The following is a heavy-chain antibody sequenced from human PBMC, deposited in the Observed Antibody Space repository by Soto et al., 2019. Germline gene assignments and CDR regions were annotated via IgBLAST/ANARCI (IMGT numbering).Heavy chain of an antibody. J-gene: IGHJ6*03. V-gene: IGHV3-7*01. CDR1: GVSLSDYW. CDR3: AGRSSPIYYYYYMDV. D-gene: IGHD2-2*01. CDR2: IKQDESDK. Sequence: EVQLVESGGGLVQPGGFLRLSCAASGVSLSDYWMSWVRQAPGKGLEWVANIKQDESDKHYVDSVKGRFTISRDNAMNSEVLQMNSLRADDTAVYYCAGRSSPIYYYYYMDVWGKGTTVTVSS.